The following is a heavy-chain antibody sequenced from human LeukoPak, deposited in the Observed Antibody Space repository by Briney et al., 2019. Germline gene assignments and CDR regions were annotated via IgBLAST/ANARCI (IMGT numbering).Heavy chain of an antibody. J-gene: IGHJ3*01. CDR1: GYTFSSDD. Sequence: GASVKVSCKASGYTFSSDDINWVRQATGQGPERMGWMNPDSGRTDYAPKFQGRVSFTRNTSINAAYMELSLLTSEDTAVYYCARDKRGDAFDLWGQGTMVTVSS. CDR2: MNPDSGRT. CDR3: ARDKRGDAFDL. V-gene: IGHV1-8*03.